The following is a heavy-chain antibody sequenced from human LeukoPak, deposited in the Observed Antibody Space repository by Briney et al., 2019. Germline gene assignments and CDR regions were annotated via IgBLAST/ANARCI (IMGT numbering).Heavy chain of an antibody. V-gene: IGHV1-2*02. CDR3: ARPKSIAARPGNGVGEDFRH. D-gene: IGHD6-6*01. J-gene: IGHJ1*01. Sequence: GASVKVSCKASGYTFTGYYMHWVRRAPGQGLEWMGWINPNSGGTNYAQKFQGRVTMTRDTSISTAYMELSRLRSDDTAVYYCARPKSIAARPGNGVGEDFRHWGQGTLVTVSS. CDR2: INPNSGGT. CDR1: GYTFTGYY.